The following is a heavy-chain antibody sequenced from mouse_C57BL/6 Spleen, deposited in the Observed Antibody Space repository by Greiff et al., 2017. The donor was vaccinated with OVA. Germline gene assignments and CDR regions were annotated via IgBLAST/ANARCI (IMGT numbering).Heavy chain of an antibody. CDR2: IHPNSGST. V-gene: IGHV1-64*01. CDR3: ACYGYDDGFDY. J-gene: IGHJ3*01. D-gene: IGHD2-2*01. Sequence: QVQLQQPGAELVKPGASVKLSCKASGYTFTSYWMHWVKQRPGQGLEWIGMIHPNSGSTNYNEKFKSQATLTVDKSSSTAYMQLSSLTSADSADDYCACYGYDDGFDYWGQGTLVTVSA. CDR1: GYTFTSYW.